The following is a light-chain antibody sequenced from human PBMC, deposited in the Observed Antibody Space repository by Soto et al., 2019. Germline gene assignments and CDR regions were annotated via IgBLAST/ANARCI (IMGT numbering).Light chain of an antibody. Sequence: QSALTQPRSVSGSPGQSVTISCTGASSDVGGYKYVSWYQQHPGKAPKLMIYDVSKRPSGVPDRFSGSKSGNTASQTISGLQAEDEADYYCCSYAGSSKVFGGGTKLTVL. V-gene: IGLV2-11*01. CDR1: SSDVGGYKY. J-gene: IGLJ2*01. CDR2: DVS. CDR3: CSYAGSSKV.